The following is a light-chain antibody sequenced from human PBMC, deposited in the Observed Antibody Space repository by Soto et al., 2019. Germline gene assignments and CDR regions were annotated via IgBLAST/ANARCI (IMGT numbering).Light chain of an antibody. CDR2: EVD. Sequence: QSVLTQPASVSGSPGQSITISCTGTSSDIGSYNVVSWYQQHPGTAPKLMIYEVDKRPSGVSHRFSGSKSGNTASLTISGLQSEDEAAYYCCSYARSTTFVLGGGTKVPS. CDR3: CSYARSTTFV. V-gene: IGLV2-23*02. J-gene: IGLJ1*01. CDR1: SSDIGSYNV.